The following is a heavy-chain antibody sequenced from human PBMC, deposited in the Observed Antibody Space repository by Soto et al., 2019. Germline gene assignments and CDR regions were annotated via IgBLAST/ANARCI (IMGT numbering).Heavy chain of an antibody. CDR1: GFTFSNAW. D-gene: IGHD3-3*01. Sequence: GSLRLSCAASGFTFSNAWMSWVRQTAGKGLEWVGRIKSKTDGWTTDYAAPVKGRFTISRDESKNTLYLQMNSLKTEDTAVYYCTTDLGLLEWYYGMDVWGQGTTVTVSS. CDR3: TTDLGLLEWYYGMDV. J-gene: IGHJ6*02. CDR2: IKSKTDGWTT. V-gene: IGHV3-15*01.